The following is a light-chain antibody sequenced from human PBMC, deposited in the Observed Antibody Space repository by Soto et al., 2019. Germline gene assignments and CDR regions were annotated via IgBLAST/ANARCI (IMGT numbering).Light chain of an antibody. Sequence: EIVMTQSPATLSSSPGERVTLSCRASQTVGARLAWYQHRPGQAPRLLIYEISNRATGIPARFSGSGSGTDFTLTISSLEPEDFAVYYCHQRRSWPRTFGQGTKVEIK. J-gene: IGKJ1*01. CDR2: EIS. CDR1: QTVGAR. V-gene: IGKV3-11*01. CDR3: HQRRSWPRT.